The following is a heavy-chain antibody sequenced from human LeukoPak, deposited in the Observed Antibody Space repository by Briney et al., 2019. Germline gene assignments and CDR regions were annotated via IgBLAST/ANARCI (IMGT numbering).Heavy chain of an antibody. CDR1: ELTLSSNY. V-gene: IGHV3-53*01. CDR3: ARAKAYYDFWSGYYDLYYYYYYYMDV. D-gene: IGHD3-3*01. J-gene: IGHJ6*03. Sequence: GGSLRLSCAASELTLSSNYMSWIRQAPGRGLEWVSFIYSGGSTYYADSVRGRFIISRDNSKNTLYLQMNSLRAEDTAVYYCARAKAYYDFWSGYYDLYYYYYYYMDVWGKGTTVTVSS. CDR2: IYSGGST.